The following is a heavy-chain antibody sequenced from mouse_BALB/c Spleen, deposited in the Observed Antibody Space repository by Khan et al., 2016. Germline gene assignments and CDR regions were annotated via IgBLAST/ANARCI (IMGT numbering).Heavy chain of an antibody. CDR1: GFTFSSYA. CDR3: ATKVYYLDY. CDR2: ISSGGSS. V-gene: IGHV5-6-5*01. Sequence: EVELVESGGGLVKPGGSLKFSCAASGFTFSSYAMSWVRQTPEKRLEWVASISSGGSSFYPDILKDRFTISRDNTRNILYLQMSSLRSEDTAMYYWATKVYYLDYWGQGTTLTVSS. J-gene: IGHJ2*01.